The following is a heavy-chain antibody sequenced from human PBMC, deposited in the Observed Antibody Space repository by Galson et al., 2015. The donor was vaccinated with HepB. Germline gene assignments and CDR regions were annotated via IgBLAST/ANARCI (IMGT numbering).Heavy chain of an antibody. CDR1: GFTFSSYA. J-gene: IGHJ4*02. V-gene: IGHV3-23*01. Sequence: SLRLSCAASGFTFSSYAMIWVRQAPGKGLEWVSAISGSGGSTYYADSVKGRFTISRDNSKNTLYLQMNSLRAEDTAVYYCAKSYDSSGYYSEFDYWGQGTLVTVSS. D-gene: IGHD3-22*01. CDR2: ISGSGGST. CDR3: AKSYDSSGYYSEFDY.